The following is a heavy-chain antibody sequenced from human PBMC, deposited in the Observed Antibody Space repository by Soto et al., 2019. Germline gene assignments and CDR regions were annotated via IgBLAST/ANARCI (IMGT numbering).Heavy chain of an antibody. Sequence: SETLSLTCTVSCGSVISGSYYWSWIRQPPGKGLEWIGYIYYSGSTNYNPSLKSRVTISVDTSKNQFSLKLSSVTAADTAVYYCARWGAAGYLFDYWGQGTLVTVSS. V-gene: IGHV4-61*01. CDR3: ARWGAAGYLFDY. CDR1: CGSVISGSYY. CDR2: IYYSGST. D-gene: IGHD3-16*01. J-gene: IGHJ4*02.